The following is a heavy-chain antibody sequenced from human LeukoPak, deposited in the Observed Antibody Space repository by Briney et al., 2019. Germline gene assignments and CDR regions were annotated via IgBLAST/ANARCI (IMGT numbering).Heavy chain of an antibody. V-gene: IGHV3-23*01. CDR1: GFTFSSHG. J-gene: IGHJ4*02. Sequence: GGSLRLSCAASGFTFSSHGMNWVRQAPGKGLEWVSGIIPSGHTTYYADSVRGRFTISRDNSRNTLYLQMNSLRAEDTAVYYCATPPTVTRNYWGQGTLVTVSS. CDR3: ATPPTVTRNY. D-gene: IGHD4-17*01. CDR2: IIPSGHTT.